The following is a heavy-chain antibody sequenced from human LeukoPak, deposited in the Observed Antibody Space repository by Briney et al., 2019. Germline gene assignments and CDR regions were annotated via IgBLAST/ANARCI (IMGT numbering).Heavy chain of an antibody. J-gene: IGHJ6*03. D-gene: IGHD6-19*01. CDR1: GGSISSYY. CDR3: ARVWFGAVAGRYYYYMDV. CDR2: IDYSGST. V-gene: IGHV4-59*01. Sequence: SSETLSLTCTVSGGSISSYYWSWIRPPPGKGLEWIGYIDYSGSTNYNPSLKSRVTISVDTSKNQFSLKLSSVTAADTAVYYCARVWFGAVAGRYYYYMDVWGKGTTVTVSS.